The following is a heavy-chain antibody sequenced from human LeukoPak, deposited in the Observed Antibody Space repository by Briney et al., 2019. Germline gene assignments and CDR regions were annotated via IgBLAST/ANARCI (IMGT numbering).Heavy chain of an antibody. Sequence: GGSLRLSCAASGFTFSSYWMNWVRQAPGKGLVWVSRIASDGSSTTYADSVKGRFSISRDNSKNTLYLQMNSLRAEDTAVYYCASFPAIVVVTARVGYWGQGTLVTVSS. CDR3: ASFPAIVVVTARVGY. D-gene: IGHD2-21*02. CDR1: GFTFSSYW. J-gene: IGHJ4*02. CDR2: IASDGSST. V-gene: IGHV3-74*01.